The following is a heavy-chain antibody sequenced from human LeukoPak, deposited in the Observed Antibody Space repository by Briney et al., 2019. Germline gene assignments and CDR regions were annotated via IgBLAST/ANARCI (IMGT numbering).Heavy chain of an antibody. CDR3: AREVDYYDSSGRDTNWFDP. D-gene: IGHD3-22*01. CDR1: GYTFTSYG. J-gene: IGHJ5*02. CDR2: ITAYNGNT. V-gene: IGHV1-18*01. Sequence: ASVKVSCKASGYTFTSYGISWVRQAPGQGLEWMGWITAYNGNTNYAQKLQGRVTMTTDTSTSTAYMELRSLRSDDTAVYYCAREVDYYDSSGRDTNWFDPWGQGTLVTVSS.